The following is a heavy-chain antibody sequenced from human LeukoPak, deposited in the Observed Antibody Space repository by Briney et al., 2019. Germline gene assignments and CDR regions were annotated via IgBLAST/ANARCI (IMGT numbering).Heavy chain of an antibody. V-gene: IGHV4-59*12. Sequence: SETLSLTCTVSGGSISSYYWSWIRQPPGKGLEWIGYIYYSGSTNYNPSLKSRVTISVDTSKNQFSLKLSSVTAADTAVYYCARLKLKTDSSSWYAAPHYYYYMDVWGKGTTVTISS. J-gene: IGHJ6*03. CDR2: IYYSGST. D-gene: IGHD6-13*01. CDR1: GGSISSYY. CDR3: ARLKLKTDSSSWYAAPHYYYYMDV.